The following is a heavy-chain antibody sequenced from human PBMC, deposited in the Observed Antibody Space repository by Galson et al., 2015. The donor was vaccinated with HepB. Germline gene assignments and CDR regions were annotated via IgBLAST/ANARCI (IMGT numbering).Heavy chain of an antibody. J-gene: IGHJ4*02. CDR2: ISSSSTTI. CDR1: GFTFSSYS. V-gene: IGHV3-48*04. CDR3: TRDDPTDY. Sequence: SLRLSCAASGFTFSSYSMNWVRQTPGKGLEWVSYISSSSTTIYYADSVKGRFTISRDNTKNSLYLQMNSLRAEDTAVYYCTRDDPTDYWGQGTLVTVSS.